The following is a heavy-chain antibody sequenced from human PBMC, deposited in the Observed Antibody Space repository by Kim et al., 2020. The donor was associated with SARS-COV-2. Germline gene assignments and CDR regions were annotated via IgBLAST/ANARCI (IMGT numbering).Heavy chain of an antibody. D-gene: IGHD6-13*01. CDR1: GGSISSYY. V-gene: IGHV4-59*01. Sequence: SETLSLTCTVSGGSISSYYWSWIRQPPGKGLQWIGYIYYSGSTNYNPSLKSRVTISVDTSKNQFSLKLSSVTAADTAVYYCARCSIAAAGRYYYYYMDVWGKGTTVTVSS. CDR2: IYYSGST. J-gene: IGHJ6*03. CDR3: ARCSIAAAGRYYYYYMDV.